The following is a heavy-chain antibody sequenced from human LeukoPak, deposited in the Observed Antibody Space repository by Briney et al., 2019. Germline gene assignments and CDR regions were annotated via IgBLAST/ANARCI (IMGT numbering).Heavy chain of an antibody. CDR1: GGSISSGDYY. D-gene: IGHD3-10*01. CDR3: ARTDYYGSGSYSYRPYYYGMDV. Sequence: SQTLSLTCTVSGGSISSGDYYWSCIRQPPGKGLEWIGYIYYSGSTYYNPSLKSRVTITVDTSKNQFSLKLSSVTAADTAVYYCARTDYYGSGSYSYRPYYYGMDVWGQGTTVTVSS. V-gene: IGHV4-30-4*08. J-gene: IGHJ6*02. CDR2: IYYSGST.